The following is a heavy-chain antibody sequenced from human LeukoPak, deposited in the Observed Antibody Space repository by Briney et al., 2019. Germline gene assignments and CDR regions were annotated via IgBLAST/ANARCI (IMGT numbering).Heavy chain of an antibody. CDR2: IHSSGST. CDR1: GGSISRNY. D-gene: IGHD6-19*01. V-gene: IGHV4-4*07. CDR3: ARAIAEQWLAYFDY. J-gene: IGHJ4*02. Sequence: PSETLSLTCTVSGGSISRNYWSWIRQPAGKRLEWIGRIHSSGSTNYNPSLKSRVSMSIKTSKKQFSLKLTSVTAADTAIYYCARAIAEQWLAYFDYWGQGTLVTVSS.